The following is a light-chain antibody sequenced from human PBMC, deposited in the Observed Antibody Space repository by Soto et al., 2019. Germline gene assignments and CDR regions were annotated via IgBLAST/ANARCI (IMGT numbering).Light chain of an antibody. CDR3: SSFTGASTI. V-gene: IGLV2-8*01. CDR2: EVT. CDR1: SSDVGGYNY. Sequence: QSVLTQPPSASGSPGQSVTISCTGTSSDVGGYNYVSWYQQHPGKAPKLVIYEVTKRPSGVPDRCSGSKSGNAASLTVSGLQAEDEADYYCSSFTGASTIFGTGTKVTVL. J-gene: IGLJ1*01.